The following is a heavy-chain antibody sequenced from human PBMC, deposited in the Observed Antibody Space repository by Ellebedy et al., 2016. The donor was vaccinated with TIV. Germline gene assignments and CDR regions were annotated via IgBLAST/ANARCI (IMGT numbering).Heavy chain of an antibody. J-gene: IGHJ4*02. V-gene: IGHV1-46*04. CDR1: GYTFTSYY. D-gene: IGHD3-3*01. CDR3: ARSSFGSGYYGSLDY. CDR2: INPSGGKT. Sequence: AASVKVSCKASGYTFTSYYLYWVRQAPGQGLEWMGKINPSGGKTTYAQKLQGRVTMTRDTSTSVVYVELTSLRSEDTVVYYCARSSFGSGYYGSLDYWGQGTLVTVSS.